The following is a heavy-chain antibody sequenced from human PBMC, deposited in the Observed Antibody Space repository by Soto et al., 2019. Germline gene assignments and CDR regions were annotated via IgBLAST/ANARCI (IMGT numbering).Heavy chain of an antibody. J-gene: IGHJ4*02. D-gene: IGHD3-10*01. CDR2: IYYLGST. CDR3: ARDGYDGSGSPYPAY. Sequence: SETLSLTCTVSGGSMSEYFWSWIRQSPGKGLEWIGHIYYLGSTDYNPSLKSRVTISVDTSKRQFSLKLSSVTVADTAVYYCARDGYDGSGSPYPAYWGPGTQVTVSS. CDR1: GGSMSEYF. V-gene: IGHV4-59*01.